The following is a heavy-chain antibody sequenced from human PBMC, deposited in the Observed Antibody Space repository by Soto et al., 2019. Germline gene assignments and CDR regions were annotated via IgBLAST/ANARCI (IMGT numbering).Heavy chain of an antibody. J-gene: IGHJ4*02. CDR3: AKGNYYENNHDYPLAFDY. CDR2: ISNDGRKI. D-gene: IGHD3-22*01. CDR1: GFTFSKVA. Sequence: PGGSLRLSCAASGFTFSKVAMHWVRQAPGKGLEWVAVISNDGRKIYYIDSVKGRFTISRDNSNNTLFLQMNSLRAEDTAVYYCAKGNYYENNHDYPLAFDYWGQGTLVTVSS. V-gene: IGHV3-30*18.